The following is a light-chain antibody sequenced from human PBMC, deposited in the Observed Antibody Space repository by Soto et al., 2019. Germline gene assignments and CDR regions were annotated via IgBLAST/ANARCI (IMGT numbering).Light chain of an antibody. CDR1: SSDVGGYNY. CDR3: SSYTSSNTLV. Sequence: QSVLAQPASVSGSPGQSTIISCTGTSSDVGGYNYVSWYQQHPGKAPKFLIYEVDNRASGVSDRFSGSKSGNTASLTISGLQAEDEADYYCSSYTSSNTLVFGTGTTVTVL. CDR2: EVD. V-gene: IGLV2-14*01. J-gene: IGLJ1*01.